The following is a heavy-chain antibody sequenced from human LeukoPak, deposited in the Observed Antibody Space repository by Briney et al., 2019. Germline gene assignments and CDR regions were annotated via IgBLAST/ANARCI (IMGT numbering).Heavy chain of an antibody. CDR3: ARGGSGYSYGKIDS. CDR2: MKQDGSET. CDR1: GFTFSNYW. D-gene: IGHD5-18*01. V-gene: IGHV3-7*01. Sequence: GGSLRLSCAASGFTFSNYWINWVRQAPGKGLEWVANMKQDGSETYCVDSVKGRFTISRDNAKNSLYLQMNSLRDEDTAVYYCARGGSGYSYGKIDSWGQGILVTVSS. J-gene: IGHJ4*02.